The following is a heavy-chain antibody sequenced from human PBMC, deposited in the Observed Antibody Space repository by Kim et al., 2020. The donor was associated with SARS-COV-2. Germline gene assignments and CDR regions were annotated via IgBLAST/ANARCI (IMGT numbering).Heavy chain of an antibody. Sequence: SETLSLTCAVYGGSFSGYYWSWIRQPPGKGLEWIGEINHSGSTNYNPSLKSRVTISVDTSKNQFSLKLSSVTAADTAVYYCARCGGYLSRVCYYFDYWGQGTLVTVSS. CDR2: INHSGST. V-gene: IGHV4-34*01. CDR3: ARCGGYLSRVCYYFDY. D-gene: IGHD5-12*01. J-gene: IGHJ4*02. CDR1: GGSFSGYY.